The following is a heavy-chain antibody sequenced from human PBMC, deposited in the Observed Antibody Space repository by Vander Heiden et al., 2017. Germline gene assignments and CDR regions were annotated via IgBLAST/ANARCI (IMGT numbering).Heavy chain of an antibody. CDR2: IYHSGNT. D-gene: IGHD3-3*01. CDR1: GVCISVNNG. J-gene: IGHJ4*02. CDR3: AGDDLLSGIAY. Sequence: VLLHESYPGLQTPSGTLSPTGAVSGVCISVNNGWSRVRQTPGKELEWIGEIYHSGNTNYNPSRQSRVSISLDKSKNQFSLTLTTVTAADTAMYYCAGDDLLSGIAYWGQGTLVTVSS. V-gene: IGHV4-4*02.